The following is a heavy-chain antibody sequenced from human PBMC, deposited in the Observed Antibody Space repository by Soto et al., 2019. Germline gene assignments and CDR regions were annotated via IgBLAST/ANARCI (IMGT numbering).Heavy chain of an antibody. V-gene: IGHV4-30-4*01. CDR3: HSAPLSGMDV. CDR2: IYYSGNT. Sequence: SETLSLTCSVSGGSISSGYYYWSWIRQPPGKGLEWIGNIYYSGNTYYRPSLKSRLFISIDPPKTQSPLEGGFGPAADPAVFYGHSAPLSGMDVGRQGTTVTVSS. J-gene: IGHJ6*02. D-gene: IGHD2-2*01. CDR1: GGSISSGYYY.